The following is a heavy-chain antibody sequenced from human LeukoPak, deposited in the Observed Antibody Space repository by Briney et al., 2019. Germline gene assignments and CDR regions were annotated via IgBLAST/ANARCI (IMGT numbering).Heavy chain of an antibody. D-gene: IGHD3-10*01. V-gene: IGHV3-20*04. CDR1: GFTFDDYG. Sequence: GGSLRLSCAASGFTFDDYGMSWVRQAPGKGLEWVSGINWNGGSTGYADSVKGRFTISRDNAKNSLYLQMNSLRAEDTAVYYCARVTLWGSGSYLAYYYMDVWGKGTTVTVSS. CDR3: ARVTLWGSGSYLAYYYMDV. CDR2: INWNGGST. J-gene: IGHJ6*03.